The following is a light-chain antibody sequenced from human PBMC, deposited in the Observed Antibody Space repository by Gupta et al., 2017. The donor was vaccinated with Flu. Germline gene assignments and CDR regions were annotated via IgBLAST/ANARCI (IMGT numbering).Light chain of an antibody. CDR1: QSINRD. CDR2: GAS. J-gene: IGKJ2*01. CDR3: HQDNNWPPDI. Sequence: EIVMTQSPATLSMSPGERATLSCRASQSINRDLAWYQQKPGQAPRLLIYGASTRDIGIPDRFSGSGYGTEFILTISSRQSEDFAFYYCHQDNNWPPDIFGQGTMLDIK. V-gene: IGKV3-15*01.